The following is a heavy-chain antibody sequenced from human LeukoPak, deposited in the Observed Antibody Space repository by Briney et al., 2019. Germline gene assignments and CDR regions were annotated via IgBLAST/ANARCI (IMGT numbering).Heavy chain of an antibody. Sequence: PGGSLRLSCTASGFTFSSYWMHWVRQAPGKGLVWVSRTNSDGGSTSYADSVKGRFTIYRDNAKNTLYLQMNSLRAEDTAVYYCARRIQGMAPYYFDYWGQGTLVTVSS. J-gene: IGHJ4*02. D-gene: IGHD5-24*01. CDR2: TNSDGGST. V-gene: IGHV3-74*01. CDR1: GFTFSSYW. CDR3: ARRIQGMAPYYFDY.